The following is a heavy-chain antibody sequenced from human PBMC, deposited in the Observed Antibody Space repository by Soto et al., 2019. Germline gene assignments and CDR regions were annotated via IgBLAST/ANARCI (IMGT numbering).Heavy chain of an antibody. Sequence: SETLSLTCAVSGGSISSGGYSWSWIRQPPGKGLEWIGYIYHSGSTYYNPSLKSRVTISVDRSKNQFSLKLSSVTAADTAVYYCVRYEYYYGSGSYRPRYYGMDVWGQGTTVTVSS. D-gene: IGHD3-10*01. CDR1: GGSISSGGYS. CDR2: IYHSGST. V-gene: IGHV4-30-2*01. J-gene: IGHJ6*02. CDR3: VRYEYYYGSGSYRPRYYGMDV.